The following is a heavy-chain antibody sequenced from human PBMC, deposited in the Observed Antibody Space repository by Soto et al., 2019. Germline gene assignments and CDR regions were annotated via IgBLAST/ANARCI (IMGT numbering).Heavy chain of an antibody. J-gene: IGHJ3*02. CDR2: IRSQANSYAT. Sequence: GGSLRLSCAASGFTFSGSAMHWVLQASGKXLEWVGRIRSQANSYATAYDASVKGRFNTSSDDSKNTASLPMNSLKTQDTPLHYCTITDYGDYVRFDAFDIWGQGTMVTVSS. CDR1: GFTFSGSA. CDR3: TITDYGDYVRFDAFDI. D-gene: IGHD4-17*01. V-gene: IGHV3-73*01.